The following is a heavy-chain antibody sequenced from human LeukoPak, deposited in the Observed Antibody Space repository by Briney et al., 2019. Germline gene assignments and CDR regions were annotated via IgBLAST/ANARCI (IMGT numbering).Heavy chain of an antibody. CDR1: GGSISSGGYS. CDR2: IYHSGST. Sequence: PSQTLSLTCAVSGGSISSGGYSWRWIRQPPGKGLEWIGYIYHSGSTYYNPSLKSRVTISVDRSRNQFSLKLSSVTAADTAVYYCARLQTNVLRFLENWFDPWGQGTLVTVSS. D-gene: IGHD3-3*01. CDR3: ARLQTNVLRFLENWFDP. J-gene: IGHJ5*02. V-gene: IGHV4-30-2*01.